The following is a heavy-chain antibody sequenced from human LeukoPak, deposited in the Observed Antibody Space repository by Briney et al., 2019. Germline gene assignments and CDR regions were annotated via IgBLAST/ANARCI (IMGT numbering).Heavy chain of an antibody. CDR2: ISAYNGNT. CDR1: GYTVTSYG. J-gene: IGHJ4*02. V-gene: IGHV1-18*01. D-gene: IGHD3-22*01. CDR3: AREGVYYDSSGYYHPAFDY. Sequence: ASVKVSCKASGYTVTSYGISWVRQAPGQGLEWMGWISAYNGNTNYAQKFQGRVTMTRDTSIRTAYMELSRLRSDDTAVYSCAREGVYYDSSGYYHPAFDYWGQGTLVTVSS.